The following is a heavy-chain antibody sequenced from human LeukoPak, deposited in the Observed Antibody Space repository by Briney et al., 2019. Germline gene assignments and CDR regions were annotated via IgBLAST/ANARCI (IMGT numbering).Heavy chain of an antibody. CDR3: ARDKEGDSSWYPFDY. V-gene: IGHV3-48*03. J-gene: IGHJ4*02. CDR2: ITSSGNTI. Sequence: GGSLRLSCAASGFTFRSYEMNWVRQAPGKGLEWASYITSSGNTIYYADSVKGRFTISRNNAKNSLYLHMNSLRAEDTAVYYCARDKEGDSSWYPFDYWGQGTLVTVSS. CDR1: GFTFRSYE. D-gene: IGHD6-13*01.